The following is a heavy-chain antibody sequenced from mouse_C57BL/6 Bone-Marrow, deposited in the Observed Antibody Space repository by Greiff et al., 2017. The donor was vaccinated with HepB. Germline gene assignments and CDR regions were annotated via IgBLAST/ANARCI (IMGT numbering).Heavy chain of an antibody. D-gene: IGHD2-4*01. CDR1: GYTFTSYW. V-gene: IGHV1-7*01. Sequence: QVQLKQSGAELAKPGASVKLSCKASGYTFTSYWMHWVKQRPGQGLEWIGYINPSSGYTKYNQKFKDKATLTADKSSSTAYMQLSSLTYEDSAVYYCATIYYDYDDGSDYWGQGTTLTVSS. J-gene: IGHJ2*01. CDR3: ATIYYDYDDGSDY. CDR2: INPSSGYT.